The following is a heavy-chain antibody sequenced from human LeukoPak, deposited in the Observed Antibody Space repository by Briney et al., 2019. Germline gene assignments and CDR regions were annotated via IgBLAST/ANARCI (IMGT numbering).Heavy chain of an antibody. CDR1: GGSISSYY. D-gene: IGHD3-10*01. CDR2: IYYSGTT. J-gene: IGHJ5*02. V-gene: IGHV4-59*08. Sequence: ASETLSLNCTVSGGSISSYYWSWIRQPPGKGLEWIGYIYYSGTTNYNPSLKSRVTISVDTSKNQFSLKLSSVTAADTAVYYCARARLLWFGESINWFDPWGQGTLVTVSS. CDR3: ARARLLWFGESINWFDP.